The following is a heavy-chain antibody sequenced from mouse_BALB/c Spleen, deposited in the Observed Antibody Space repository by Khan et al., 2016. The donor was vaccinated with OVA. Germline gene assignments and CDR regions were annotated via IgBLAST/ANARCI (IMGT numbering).Heavy chain of an antibody. J-gene: IGHJ3*01. CDR2: LSSAATYT. CDR1: GFTFSTFV. CDR3: ANGNYGWFAY. V-gene: IGHV5-9-1*01. D-gene: IGHD2-1*01. Sequence: EVELVESGGGLVEPGGSLKLSCAASGFTFSTFVMSWVRQTPEKRLEWVATLSSAATYTYYPDRVKGRFHTSRDNAKNTLYLQMNSLKSEDTAIYYCANGNYGWFAYWGQGTLVTVSA.